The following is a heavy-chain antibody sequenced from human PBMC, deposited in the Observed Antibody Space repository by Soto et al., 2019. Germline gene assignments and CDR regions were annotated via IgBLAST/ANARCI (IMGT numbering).Heavy chain of an antibody. CDR2: IKQDGSEK. CDR3: ARDEMATTLGV. D-gene: IGHD5-12*01. CDR1: GFTFSSYW. V-gene: IGHV3-7*05. Sequence: EVQLVESGGGLVQPGGSLRLSCAASGFTFSSYWMSWVRQAPGKGLEWVPNIKQDGSEKYYVDSMKARFTIARDNAKNTLYLQMSSLRAEETAMYYGARDEMATTLGVWGQGALVIVSS. J-gene: IGHJ4*02.